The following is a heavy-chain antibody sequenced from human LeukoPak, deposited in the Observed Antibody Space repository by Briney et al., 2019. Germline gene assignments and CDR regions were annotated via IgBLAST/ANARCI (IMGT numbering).Heavy chain of an antibody. D-gene: IGHD1/OR15-1a*01. J-gene: IGHJ1*01. CDR2: ISGSGGST. CDR3: AGNNRKGYFQH. V-gene: IGHV3-23*01. CDR1: GFTFSSYA. Sequence: GGSLRLSCAASGFTFSSYAMSWVRQAPGKGLEWVSAISGSGGSTYYADSVKVRFTISRDNSKNTLYLQMNSLRAEDTAVYYCAGNNRKGYFQHWGQGTLVTVSS.